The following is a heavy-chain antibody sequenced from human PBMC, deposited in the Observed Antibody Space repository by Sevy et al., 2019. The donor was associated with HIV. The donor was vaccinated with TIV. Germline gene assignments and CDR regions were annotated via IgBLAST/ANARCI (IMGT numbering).Heavy chain of an antibody. V-gene: IGHV5-51*01. J-gene: IGHJ4*02. CDR1: GYTFSNYW. CDR2: IYPGDSDT. Sequence: GESLKISCKGSGYTFSNYWIGWVRQMPGKGLEWMGVIYPGDSDTRYSPSFQGQVNISADKSSSTACLQWSSLKTSDTAIYYCARYPIVVVPAAEYYFDYWGQGTLVTVSS. D-gene: IGHD2-2*01. CDR3: ARYPIVVVPAAEYYFDY.